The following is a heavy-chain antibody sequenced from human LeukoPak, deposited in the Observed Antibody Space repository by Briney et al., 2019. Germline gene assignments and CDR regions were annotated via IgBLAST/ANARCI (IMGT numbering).Heavy chain of an antibody. CDR1: GGTFSSYA. Sequence: ASVKVSCKASGGTFSSYAISWVRQAPGQGLEWMGGFDPEDGETFYAQKFQGRVTMTEDTSTDTAYMELSSLRSEDTAVYYCATVKLGDYGDYHFDYWGQGTLVTVSS. J-gene: IGHJ4*02. V-gene: IGHV1-24*01. CDR2: FDPEDGET. D-gene: IGHD4-17*01. CDR3: ATVKLGDYGDYHFDY.